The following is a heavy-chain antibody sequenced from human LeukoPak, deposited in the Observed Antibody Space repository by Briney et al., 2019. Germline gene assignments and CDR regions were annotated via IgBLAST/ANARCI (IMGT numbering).Heavy chain of an antibody. D-gene: IGHD2-2*01. V-gene: IGHV3-23*01. CDR1: AFNFSTYA. CDR3: AKGASYCSSPSCYAAWFDY. J-gene: IGHJ4*02. CDR2: ISGIGATT. Sequence: PGGSLRLSCGASAFNFSTYAMSWVRQAPGKGLEWVSSISGIGATTYYADSVKGRFTISRDNSKNTLYLLMNSLKAGDTAVYFCAKGASYCSSPSCYAAWFDYWGQGTLVTVSS.